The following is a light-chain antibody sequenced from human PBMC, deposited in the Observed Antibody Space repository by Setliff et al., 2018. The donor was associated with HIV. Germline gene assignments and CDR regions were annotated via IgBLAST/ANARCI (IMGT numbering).Light chain of an antibody. CDR1: SGDVGSYNL. V-gene: IGLV2-23*02. CDR3: CSYAGFSNYV. J-gene: IGLJ1*01. CDR2: EVS. Sequence: SALTQPASVSGSPGQSITISCTGTSGDVGSYNLVSWYQQHPGKAPKVMIYEVSKRPSGVSNRFSGSKSGNTASLTISGLQAEDEADYYCCSYAGFSNYVFGTGTKVT.